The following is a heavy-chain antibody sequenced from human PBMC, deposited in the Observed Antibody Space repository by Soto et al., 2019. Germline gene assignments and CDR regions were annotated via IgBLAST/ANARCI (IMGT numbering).Heavy chain of an antibody. CDR2: ISWNSGSI. CDR1: GFTFDDYA. CDR3: AKWGSGSSGTFDY. D-gene: IGHD6-13*01. J-gene: IGHJ4*02. V-gene: IGHV3-9*01. Sequence: EVQLVESGGGLVQPGRSLRLSCAASGFTFDDYAMHWVRQAPGKGLEWVSGISWNSGSIGYADSVKGRFTISRDNAKNSLYLQMNSLTAEDTALYYCAKWGSGSSGTFDYWGQGTLVTVSS.